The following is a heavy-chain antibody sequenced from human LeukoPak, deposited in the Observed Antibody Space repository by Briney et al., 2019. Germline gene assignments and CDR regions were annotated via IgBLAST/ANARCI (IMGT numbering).Heavy chain of an antibody. CDR3: ARDFVSSGWYDY. D-gene: IGHD6-19*01. Sequence: ASVKASCKASGYTFTSYYMHWVRQAPGQGLEWMGIINPSGGSTSYAQKFQGRVTMTRDTSTSTVYMEPSSLRSEDTAVYYCARDFVSSGWYDYWGQGTLVTVSS. V-gene: IGHV1-46*01. CDR2: INPSGGST. J-gene: IGHJ4*02. CDR1: GYTFTSYY.